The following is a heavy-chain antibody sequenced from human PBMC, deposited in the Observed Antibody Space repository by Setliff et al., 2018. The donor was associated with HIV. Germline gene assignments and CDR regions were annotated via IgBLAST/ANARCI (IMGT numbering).Heavy chain of an antibody. CDR3: ARHDGTYCGGDCYLLGYFDL. V-gene: IGHV4-38-2*01. CDR1: AYSISSGYY. Sequence: SETLSLTCAVSAYSISSGYYWGWIRQPPGKGLEWIGSIYHSGSIYYNPSLKSRVTISVDTSKNQFSLKLSSVTAADTSVYYCARHDGTYCGGDCYLLGYFDLWGRGTLVTVSS. D-gene: IGHD2-21*02. CDR2: IYHSGSI. J-gene: IGHJ2*01.